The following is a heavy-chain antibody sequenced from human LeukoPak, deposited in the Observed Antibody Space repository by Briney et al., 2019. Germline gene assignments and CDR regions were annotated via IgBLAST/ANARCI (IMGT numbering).Heavy chain of an antibody. CDR3: ARDRGYFDN. J-gene: IGHJ4*02. V-gene: IGHV3-21*01. CDR1: GFTFSIYS. Sequence: PGGSLRLSCAASGFTFSIYSMNWVRQAPGKGLEWLSSITSSSNYIYYAGSVKGRFTISRDNVQNSLYLQMNSLRAEDTAMYYCARDRGYFDNWGQGTLVTVSS. CDR2: ITSSSNYI.